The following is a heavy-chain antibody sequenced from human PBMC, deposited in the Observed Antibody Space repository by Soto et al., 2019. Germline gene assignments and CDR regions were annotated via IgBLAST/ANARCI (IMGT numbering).Heavy chain of an antibody. CDR1: VGSIISSSYY. Sequence: SETLSLTCTSPVGSIISSSYYWGWIRQPPGKGLEWIGSIYYSGSTYYNPSLKSRVTISVDTSKNQFSLKLSSVTAADTAVYYCARGRNWFDPWGQGTLVTVSS. CDR2: IYYSGST. CDR3: ARGRNWFDP. V-gene: IGHV4-39*01. J-gene: IGHJ5*02.